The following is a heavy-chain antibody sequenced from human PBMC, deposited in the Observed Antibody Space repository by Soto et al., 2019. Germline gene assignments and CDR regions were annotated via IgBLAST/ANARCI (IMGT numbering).Heavy chain of an antibody. J-gene: IGHJ3*02. D-gene: IGHD3-22*01. Sequence: ASVKVSCKASGYTFTSYGISWVRQAPGQGLEWMGWISAYNGSTNYAQKLQGRVTMTTDTSTSTAYMELRSLRSDDTAVYYCARDPYYYDSSGYQAHDAFDIWGQGTMVTVSS. CDR1: GYTFTSYG. CDR2: ISAYNGST. V-gene: IGHV1-18*04. CDR3: ARDPYYYDSSGYQAHDAFDI.